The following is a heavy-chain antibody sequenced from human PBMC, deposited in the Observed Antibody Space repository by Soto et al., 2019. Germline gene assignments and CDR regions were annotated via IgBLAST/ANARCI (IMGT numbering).Heavy chain of an antibody. D-gene: IGHD1-26*01. CDR2: ISYDGRNR. Sequence: PGGSLRLSCASSVFTFSNYGMHCVRHSPGKGLEWVAVISYDGRNRYYADSVKGRFTISRDNSKNTLYLQMNSLRAEDTALYYCARDFGMGADYHCCFEYWGQGTPVIVSS. J-gene: IGHJ4*02. V-gene: IGHV3-30*03. CDR3: ARDFGMGADYHCCFEY. CDR1: VFTFSNYG.